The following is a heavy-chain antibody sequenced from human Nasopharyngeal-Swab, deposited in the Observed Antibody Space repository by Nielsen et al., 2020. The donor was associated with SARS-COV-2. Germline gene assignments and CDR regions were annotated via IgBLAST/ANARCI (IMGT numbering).Heavy chain of an antibody. D-gene: IGHD3-9*01. CDR2: IYYSGST. CDR3: AREELLRYFDWTYYYYGMDV. Sequence: SETLSLTCTVSGGSVSSGSYYWSWIRQPPGKGLEWIGYIYYSGSTNYNPSLKSRVTISVDPSKNQFSLKLSSVTAADTAVYYCAREELLRYFDWTYYYYGMDVWGQGTTVTVSS. CDR1: GGSVSSGSYY. V-gene: IGHV4-61*01. J-gene: IGHJ6*02.